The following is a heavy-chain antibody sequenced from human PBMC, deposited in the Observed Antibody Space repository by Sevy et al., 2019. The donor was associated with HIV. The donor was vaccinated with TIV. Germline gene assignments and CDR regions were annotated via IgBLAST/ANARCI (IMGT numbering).Heavy chain of an antibody. CDR2: IIPIFGTA. D-gene: IGHD2-2*01. Sequence: ASVKVSCKASGGTFSSYAISWVRQAPGQGLEWMGGIIPIFGTANYAQKFQGRVTITADESTSTAYMELSSLRSEDTAVYYCARDEHVVVPAANGLSYGMDVWGQGTTVTVSS. CDR1: GGTFSSYA. V-gene: IGHV1-69*13. CDR3: ARDEHVVVPAANGLSYGMDV. J-gene: IGHJ6*02.